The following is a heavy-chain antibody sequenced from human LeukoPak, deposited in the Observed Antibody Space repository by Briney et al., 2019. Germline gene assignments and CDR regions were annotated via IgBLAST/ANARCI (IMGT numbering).Heavy chain of an antibody. J-gene: IGHJ4*02. CDR2: ISYDGSNK. CDR3: ARVLGYGSGGSCYPDEYYFDY. Sequence: GGSLRLSCATSGFTFSSYAMQWVRQAPGKGLEWVAVISYDGSNKYYADSVKGRFTISRDNSKNALYLQMNSLRAEDTAVYYCARVLGYGSGGSCYPDEYYFDYWGQGTLVTVSS. CDR1: GFTFSSYA. D-gene: IGHD2-15*01. V-gene: IGHV3-30*04.